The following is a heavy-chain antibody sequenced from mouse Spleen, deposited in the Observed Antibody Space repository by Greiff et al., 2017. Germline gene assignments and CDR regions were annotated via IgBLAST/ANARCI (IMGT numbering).Heavy chain of an antibody. J-gene: IGHJ3*01. D-gene: IGHD3-1*01. CDR1: GYTFTNYW. CDR3: ARWGYDAVFAY. Sequence: LVESGAELVRPGTSVKMSCKASGYTFTNYWIGWAKQRPGHGLEWIGDIYPGGGYTNYNEKFKGKATLTADKSSSTAYMQFSSLTSEDSAIYYCARWGYDAVFAYWGQGTLVTVSA. CDR2: IYPGGGYT. V-gene: IGHV1-63*01.